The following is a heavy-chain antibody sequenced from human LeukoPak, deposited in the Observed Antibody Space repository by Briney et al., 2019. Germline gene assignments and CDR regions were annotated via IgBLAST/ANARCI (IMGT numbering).Heavy chain of an antibody. J-gene: IGHJ5*02. CDR3: AREPAVTKVWFDP. CDR1: GGSISSYY. CDR2: IYSSGST. V-gene: IGHV4-4*07. D-gene: IGHD4-11*01. Sequence: STETLSLTCTVSGGSISSYYWSWIRQPAGKGLEWIGRIYSSGSTDYNPSLRSRVTMSVDTSKNQFSLKLTSVTAADTAVYYCAREPAVTKVWFDPWGQGTLVIVSS.